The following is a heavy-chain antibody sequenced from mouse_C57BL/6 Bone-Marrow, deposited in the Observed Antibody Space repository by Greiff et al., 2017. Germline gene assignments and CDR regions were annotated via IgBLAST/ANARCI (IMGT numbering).Heavy chain of an antibody. CDR3: ARKSYYYALGFDY. V-gene: IGHV1-53*01. CDR1: GYTFTSYW. J-gene: IGHJ2*01. CDR2: INPSNGGT. Sequence: VKLVQPGTELVKPGASVKLSCKASGYTFTSYWMHWVKQRPGQGLEWIGNINPSNGGTNYNEKFKSKATLTVDKSSSTAYMQLSSLTSEDSAVYYCARKSYYYALGFDYWGQGTTLTVSS. D-gene: IGHD1-1*01.